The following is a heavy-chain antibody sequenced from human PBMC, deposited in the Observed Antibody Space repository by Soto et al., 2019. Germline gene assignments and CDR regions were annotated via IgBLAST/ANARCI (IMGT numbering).Heavy chain of an antibody. CDR1: GYTFTTYP. CDR3: ARKDYYRSGIYYFDY. Sequence: QVPLVQSGAEVKKPGASVKVSCKASGYTFTTYPIHWVRQAPGQGLEWMGWINPGNGDRDYLQKFKGRVTVTRDTSASTAYMELSSLTSADTAVYYCARKDYYRSGIYYFDYWGQGTLVTVSS. V-gene: IGHV1-3*01. D-gene: IGHD3-10*01. CDR2: INPGNGDR. J-gene: IGHJ4*02.